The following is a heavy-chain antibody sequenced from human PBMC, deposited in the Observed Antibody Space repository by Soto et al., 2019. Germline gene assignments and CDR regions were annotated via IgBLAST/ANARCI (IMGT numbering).Heavy chain of an antibody. D-gene: IGHD3-22*01. V-gene: IGHV4-31*03. CDR2: ISASGST. Sequence: SETLSLTCTVSGGSISDGYYWTWIRQHPGKGLEWIGAISASGSTSYDPSLKSRLTVSVDKSKNQFSLNLRSVTAADTAVYYCARRDRSGFSYWLDTWGQGTLVTVSS. CDR1: GGSISDGYY. J-gene: IGHJ5*02. CDR3: ARRDRSGFSYWLDT.